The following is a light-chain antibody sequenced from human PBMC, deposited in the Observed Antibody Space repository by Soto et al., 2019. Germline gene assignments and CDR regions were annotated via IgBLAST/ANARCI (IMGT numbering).Light chain of an antibody. CDR1: STNVGSSNF. Sequence: QSALTQPASMSGSPGQSITISCTGTSTNVGSSNFVSWYQQYPGKAPRLVIYDGSKRPSGVSIRFSGSKSGNTASLTISGLQTEDEADYYCCSYAGTNTWVFGGGTKLTVL. CDR2: DGS. CDR3: CSYAGTNTWV. V-gene: IGLV2-23*01. J-gene: IGLJ2*01.